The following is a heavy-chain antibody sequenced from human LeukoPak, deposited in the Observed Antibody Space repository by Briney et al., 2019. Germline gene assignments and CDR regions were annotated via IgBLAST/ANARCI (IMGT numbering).Heavy chain of an antibody. D-gene: IGHD3-10*01. J-gene: IGHJ4*02. V-gene: IGHV1-18*01. CDR1: GYTFTSYG. CDR2: ISAYNGNT. Sequence: ASVKVSCKASGYTFTSYGISWVRQAPGQGLEWMGWISAYNGNTNYAQKLQGRVTKTTDTSTSTAYMELRSLRSDDTAVYYCARIPFMVRGVIPFDYWGQGTLVTVSS. CDR3: ARIPFMVRGVIPFDY.